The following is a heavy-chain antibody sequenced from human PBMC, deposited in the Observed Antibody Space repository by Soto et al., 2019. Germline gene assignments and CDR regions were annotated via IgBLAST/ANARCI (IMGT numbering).Heavy chain of an antibody. D-gene: IGHD3-10*01. CDR2: ISGSGGST. CDR3: AKDPQLLWFGELLPTHAEYFQH. J-gene: IGHJ1*01. CDR1: GFTFSSYA. Sequence: HPGGSLRLSCAASGFTFSSYAMSWVRQAPGKGLEWVSAISGSGGSTYYADSVKGRFTISRDNSKNTLYLQMNSLRAEDTAVYYCAKDPQLLWFGELLPTHAEYFQHWGQGTLVTVSS. V-gene: IGHV3-23*01.